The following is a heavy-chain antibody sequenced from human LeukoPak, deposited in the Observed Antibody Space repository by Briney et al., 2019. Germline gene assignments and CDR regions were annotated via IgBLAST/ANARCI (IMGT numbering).Heavy chain of an antibody. J-gene: IGHJ4*02. D-gene: IGHD6-6*01. CDR3: ARGVAARPRGAGFDY. CDR2: IYYSGST. V-gene: IGHV4-59*12. Sequence: PSETLSLTCTVSGGSISSYYWSWIRQPPGKGLEWIGYIYYSGSTNYNPSLKSRVTISVDTSKNQFSLKLSSVTAADTAVYYCARGVAARPRGAGFDYWGQGTLVTVSS. CDR1: GGSISSYY.